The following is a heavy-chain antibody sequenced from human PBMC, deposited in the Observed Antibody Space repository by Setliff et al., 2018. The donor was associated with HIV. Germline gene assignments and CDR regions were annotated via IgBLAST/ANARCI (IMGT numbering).Heavy chain of an antibody. J-gene: IGHJ4*02. CDR1: GFTFSTYS. Sequence: GSLRLSCAASGFTFSTYSMNWVRQPPGKGLEWIGTIYYSGSTNYNPSLKSRVTISVDTSKNQFSLKLSSVTAADTAVYYCTRDITAGFFLERASEYWGQGTLVTVSS. V-gene: IGHV4-59*01. CDR3: TRDITAGFFLERASEY. D-gene: IGHD3-3*01. CDR2: IYYSGST.